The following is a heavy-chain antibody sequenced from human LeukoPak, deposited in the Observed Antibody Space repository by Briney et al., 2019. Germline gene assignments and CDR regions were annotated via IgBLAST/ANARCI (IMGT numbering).Heavy chain of an antibody. CDR2: IYHSGST. V-gene: IGHV4-30-2*01. CDR3: ARGPGYYSNYDY. Sequence: SETLSLTCAVSGGSISSGGYSWSWIRQPPGKGLEWIGYIYHSGSTYYNPSLKSRVTISVDTSKNQFSLKLSSVTAADTAVYYCARGPGYYSNYDYWGQGTLVTVSS. D-gene: IGHD4-11*01. CDR1: GGSISSGGYS. J-gene: IGHJ4*02.